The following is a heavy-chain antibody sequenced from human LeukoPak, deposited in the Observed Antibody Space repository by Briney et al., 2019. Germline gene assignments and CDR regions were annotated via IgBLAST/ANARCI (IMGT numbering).Heavy chain of an antibody. CDR3: ARHSGTYFDY. J-gene: IGHJ4*02. CDR1: GFTFSSYW. V-gene: IGHV3-7*01. D-gene: IGHD1-26*01. Sequence: GGSPRLSCGASGFTFSSYWMSWVRQAPGKGLEWVANIKQDGSEKYYVESVKGRFTISRDNARNSLFLQMNSLRAEDMAIYYCARHSGTYFDYWGPGTLVTVSS. CDR2: IKQDGSEK.